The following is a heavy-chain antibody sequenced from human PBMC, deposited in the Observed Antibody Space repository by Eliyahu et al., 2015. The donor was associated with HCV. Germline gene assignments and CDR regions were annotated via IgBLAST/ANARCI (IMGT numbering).Heavy chain of an antibody. CDR1: GGSISTDYYY. V-gene: IGHV4-31*03. Sequence: QVQLQESGPGLVKPSQTLSLTCTVSGGSISTDYYYWSWIRQHPGKGLEWIGYIYYSGITFYNPSLKSRVTISVDTSKNQFSLHLRSVTAADTAVYYCARDKRDYSNYDHYYFGMDVWGQGTTVTVSS. CDR3: ARDKRDYSNYDHYYFGMDV. CDR2: IYYSGIT. J-gene: IGHJ6*02. D-gene: IGHD4-11*01.